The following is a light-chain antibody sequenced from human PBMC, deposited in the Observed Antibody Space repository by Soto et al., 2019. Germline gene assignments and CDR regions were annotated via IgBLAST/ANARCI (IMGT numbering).Light chain of an antibody. J-gene: IGLJ1*01. V-gene: IGLV2-23*02. CDR3: CSYAGSSTFPNV. CDR2: EVS. Sequence: QSAMAQPASVSGSPGQSITISCTGTSSDVGSYNLVSWYQHHPGKAPKLMIYEVSKRPSGVSNRFSGSKSGNTASLTISGLQAEDEADYYCCSYAGSSTFPNVIGTGTKVTVL. CDR1: SSDVGSYNL.